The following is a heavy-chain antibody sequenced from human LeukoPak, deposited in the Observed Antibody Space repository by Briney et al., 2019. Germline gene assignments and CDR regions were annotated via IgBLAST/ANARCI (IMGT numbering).Heavy chain of an antibody. J-gene: IGHJ4*02. CDR3: ARDMPYIVVVPAANPFDY. Sequence: GGSLRLSCAASGFTFGNYGMSWVRQAPGKGLEWVSGINWNGGSTGYADSVEGRFTISRDNAKNSQYLQMNSLRAEDTALYYCARDMPYIVVVPAANPFDYWGQGTLVTVSS. CDR1: GFTFGNYG. CDR2: INWNGGST. V-gene: IGHV3-20*04. D-gene: IGHD2-2*01.